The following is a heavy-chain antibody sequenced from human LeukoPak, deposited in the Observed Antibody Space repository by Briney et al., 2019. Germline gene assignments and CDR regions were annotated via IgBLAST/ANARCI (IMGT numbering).Heavy chain of an antibody. D-gene: IGHD3-22*01. CDR1: GYTFTSYG. CDR3: ARDPRVDSSGYLVVYYFDY. CDR2: ISAYNGNT. V-gene: IGHV1-18*01. J-gene: IGHJ4*02. Sequence: ASVKVSCKASGYTFTSYGISWVRQAPGQGLEWMGWISAYNGNTNYAQKLQGRVTMTTDTSTSTAYMELRSLRSDDTAVYYCARDPRVDSSGYLVVYYFDYWGQGTLVTVSS.